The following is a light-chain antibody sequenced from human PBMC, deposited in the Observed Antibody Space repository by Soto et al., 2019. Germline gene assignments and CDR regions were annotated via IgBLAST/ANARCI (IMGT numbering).Light chain of an antibody. V-gene: IGKV1-9*01. CDR3: QQLNSYPLT. Sequence: DLQLTQSPSLLSASVGDRVTITCRASQGISSYLAWYQQKPGKAPKLLIYGASTLQSGVPSRFSGSGSGTEFTLTISSVQPEDHSTYYCQQLNSYPLTFGQGTKLEIK. CDR1: QGISSY. J-gene: IGKJ2*01. CDR2: GAS.